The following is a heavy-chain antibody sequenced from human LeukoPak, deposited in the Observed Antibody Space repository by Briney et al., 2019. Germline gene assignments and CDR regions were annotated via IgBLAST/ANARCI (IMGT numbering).Heavy chain of an antibody. CDR2: MNPNSGNT. D-gene: IGHD4-23*01. V-gene: IGHV1-8*03. CDR1: GYTFTSYD. CDR3: ASATLDYGGNFGY. J-gene: IGHJ4*02. Sequence: ASVKVSCKASGYTFTSYDINWVRQATGQGLEWMGWMNPNSGNTGYAQKSQGRVTITRNTSISTAYMELSSLRSEDTAVYYCASATLDYGGNFGYWGQGTLVTVSS.